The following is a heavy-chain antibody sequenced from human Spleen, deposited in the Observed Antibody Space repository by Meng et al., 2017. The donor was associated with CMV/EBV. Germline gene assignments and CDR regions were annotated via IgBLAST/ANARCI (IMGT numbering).Heavy chain of an antibody. CDR3: ARDIAVWELHRENDY. Sequence: ASVKVSCKASGYTFTSYGISWVRQAPGQGLEWMGWISGYNGNTNYAQKLQGRVTMTTDTSTSTAYMEVRSPRSDDTAVYYCARDIAVWELHRENDYWGQGTLVTVSS. J-gene: IGHJ4*02. CDR2: ISGYNGNT. D-gene: IGHD6-19*01. CDR1: GYTFTSYG. V-gene: IGHV1-18*01.